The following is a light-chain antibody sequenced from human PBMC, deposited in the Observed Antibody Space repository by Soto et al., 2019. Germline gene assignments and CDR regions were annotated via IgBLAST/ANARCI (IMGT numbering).Light chain of an antibody. Sequence: DIQLTQSPSFLSASVGDRVTITCRASQGINRYLAWYQQKPGKAPKLLIYAASTLQSGVSSRLSGSGSGTEFTLTISSLQPEDFATYYCQQLNSYPWTFGQGTKVEIK. CDR3: QQLNSYPWT. V-gene: IGKV1-9*01. CDR1: QGINRY. J-gene: IGKJ1*01. CDR2: AAS.